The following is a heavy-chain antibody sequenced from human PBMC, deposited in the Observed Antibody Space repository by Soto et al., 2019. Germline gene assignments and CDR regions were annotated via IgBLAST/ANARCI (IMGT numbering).Heavy chain of an antibody. D-gene: IGHD6-19*01. CDR3: ARVGGGSPLADRNWFDP. Sequence: GGSLRLSCAASGFTFSSYAMHWVRQAPGKGLEWVAVISYDGSNKYYADSVKGGFTISIDNSKNTLYLQMNSLRAEDTAVYYCARVGGGSPLADRNWFDPWGQGTLVTVSS. J-gene: IGHJ5*02. V-gene: IGHV3-30-3*01. CDR1: GFTFSSYA. CDR2: ISYDGSNK.